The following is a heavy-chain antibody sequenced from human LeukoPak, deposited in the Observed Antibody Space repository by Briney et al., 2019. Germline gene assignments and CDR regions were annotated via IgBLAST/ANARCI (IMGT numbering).Heavy chain of an antibody. D-gene: IGHD3-10*01. V-gene: IGHV3-23*01. Sequence: GGSLRLSCAASGFTFSSYSMSWVRQAPEKGLEWVSTVRSDGGDTKYADPVKGRFTISRDNSKNTLYLEMNSLRAEDTAVYYCARGGITTWLDPWGQGTLVTVSS. CDR1: GFTFSSYS. J-gene: IGHJ5*02. CDR2: VRSDGGDT. CDR3: ARGGITTWLDP.